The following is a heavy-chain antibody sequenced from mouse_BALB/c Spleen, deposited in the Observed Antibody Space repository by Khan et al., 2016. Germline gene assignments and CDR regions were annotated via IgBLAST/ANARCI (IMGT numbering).Heavy chain of an antibody. V-gene: IGHV5-6-4*01. J-gene: IGHJ4*01. Sequence: EVELVESGGDLVKPGGSLKLSCAASGFTFSSYAMSWVRQTPEKRLEWVATISTGGTYTYYPDSVRGRFTISRDNAKNTLYLQMSSLKSEDTAMYYCTRDSDGYYAMDYWGQGTSVTVSS. CDR3: TRDSDGYYAMDY. D-gene: IGHD2-3*01. CDR2: ISTGGTYT. CDR1: GFTFSSYA.